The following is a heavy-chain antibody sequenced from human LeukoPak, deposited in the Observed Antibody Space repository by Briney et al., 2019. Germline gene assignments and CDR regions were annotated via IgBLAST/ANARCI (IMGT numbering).Heavy chain of an antibody. D-gene: IGHD5-12*01. CDR2: ISNDGSNK. CDR1: GFTFSNYG. Sequence: PGRSLRLSCAASGFTFSNYGLHWVRQAPGKGLEWVAIISNDGSNKYYADSVKGRFTISRDNSKNTLYLQMNSLRAEDTAVYYCAKAVYSGYSGYYYYGMDVWGQGTTVTVSS. J-gene: IGHJ6*02. V-gene: IGHV3-30*18. CDR3: AKAVYSGYSGYYYYGMDV.